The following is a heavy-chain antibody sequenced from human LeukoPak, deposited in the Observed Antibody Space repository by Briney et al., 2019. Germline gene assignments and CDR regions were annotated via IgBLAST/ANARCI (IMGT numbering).Heavy chain of an antibody. CDR3: ARAGSITMIPWAFDI. V-gene: IGHV1-46*01. CDR1: LNTFTNYY. J-gene: IGHJ3*02. CDR2: INPSGGST. Sequence: ATVRVSCKPSLNTFTNYYVHWVRPAPGQGVGWMGMINPSGGSTTYAQKFQSGVTMISDTSASTVEMELSSLRTADTAIYYCARAGSITMIPWAFDIWGQGTVVT. D-gene: IGHD3-22*01.